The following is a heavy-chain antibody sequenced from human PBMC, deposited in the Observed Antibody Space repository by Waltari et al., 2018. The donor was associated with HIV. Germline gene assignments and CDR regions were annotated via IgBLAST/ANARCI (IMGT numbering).Heavy chain of an antibody. D-gene: IGHD3-10*01. CDR3: ATEEGYGSGSYLDY. CDR2: IKSKADGGTK. V-gene: IGHV3-15*01. J-gene: IGHJ4*02. Sequence: EEHLVESGGDLVKPGGCLRLSCSASGLTFSDAWMIWVRQAPGKGLEWIGRIKSKADGGTKEYAAAVKGRFTISRDDSKNTLFLQMNSLKTEDTAVYYCATEEGYGSGSYLDYWGQGTLLTVSS. CDR1: GLTFSDAW.